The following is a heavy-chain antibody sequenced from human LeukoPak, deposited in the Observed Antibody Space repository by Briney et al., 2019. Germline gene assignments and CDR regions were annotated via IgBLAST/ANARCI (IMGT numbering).Heavy chain of an antibody. Sequence: ASVKVSCKASGYTFTSYGISWVRQAPGQGLEWMGWLSAYNGNTNYAQKLQGRVTITTDTSTSTAYMELRSLRSDDTAVYYCARLSGDPQFFGVVTFFDYWGQGTLVTVSS. CDR2: LSAYNGNT. CDR1: GYTFTSYG. D-gene: IGHD3-3*01. V-gene: IGHV1-18*01. J-gene: IGHJ4*02. CDR3: ARLSGDPQFFGVVTFFDY.